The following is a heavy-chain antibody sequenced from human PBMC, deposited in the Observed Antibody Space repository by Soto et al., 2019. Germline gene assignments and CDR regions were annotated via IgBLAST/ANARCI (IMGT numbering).Heavy chain of an antibody. V-gene: IGHV1-69*01. D-gene: IGHD5-12*01. J-gene: IGHJ6*02. CDR1: GGTFSSYA. Sequence: QVQLVQSGAEVKKPGSSVKVSCKASGGTFSSYAISWVRQAPGQGLEWMGGIIPIFGTANYAQKFQGRVTITADESTSTAYMELSSLRSEDTAVYYCARDGGYSGYEKSGEYYYGMDVWGQGTTVTVSS. CDR2: IIPIFGTA. CDR3: ARDGGYSGYEKSGEYYYGMDV.